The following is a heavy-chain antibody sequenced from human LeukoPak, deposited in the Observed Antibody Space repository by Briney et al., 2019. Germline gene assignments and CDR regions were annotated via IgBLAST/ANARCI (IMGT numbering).Heavy chain of an antibody. CDR1: GFTFSSYG. V-gene: IGHV3-23*01. D-gene: IGHD4-23*01. CDR3: AKSTPRVVTLYYFDY. CDR2: ISGSGGST. Sequence: GGSLRLSCAATGFTFSSYGMSWVRQAPGKGLEWVSAISGSGGSTYYADSVKGRFTISRDNSKNTLYLQMNSLRAEDTAVYYCAKSTPRVVTLYYFDYWGQGTLVTVSS. J-gene: IGHJ4*02.